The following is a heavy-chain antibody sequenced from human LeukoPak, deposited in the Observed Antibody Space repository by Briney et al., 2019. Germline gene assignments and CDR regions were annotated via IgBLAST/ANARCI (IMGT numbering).Heavy chain of an antibody. CDR2: ISAYNGNT. CDR1: GHTFTSYG. J-gene: IGHJ4*02. Sequence: ASVKVSCKASGHTFTSYGISWVRQAPGQGLEWLGWISAYNGNTNYAQKLQGRVTMTTDTSTSTAYMELRSLRSDDTAVYYCARTITIFGVVPGDYWGQGTLVTVPS. V-gene: IGHV1-18*01. D-gene: IGHD3-3*01. CDR3: ARTITIFGVVPGDY.